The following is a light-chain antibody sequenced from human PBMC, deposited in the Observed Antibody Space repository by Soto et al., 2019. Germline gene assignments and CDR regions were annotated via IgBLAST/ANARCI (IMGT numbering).Light chain of an antibody. V-gene: IGKV3D-15*01. J-gene: IGKJ3*01. CDR1: QSVSSN. Sequence: EIVMTQSPATLSVSPGERATLSCRASQSVSSNLAWYQQKPGQVPRLLIYGASTRATGIPARFSGSGSGTEFTLTISSLQSEDFAFYYFQQYNNWPFTFGPGTKVDIK. CDR2: GAS. CDR3: QQYNNWPFT.